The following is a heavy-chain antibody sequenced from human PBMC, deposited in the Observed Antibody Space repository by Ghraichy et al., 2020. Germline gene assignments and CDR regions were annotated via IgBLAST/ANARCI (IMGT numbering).Heavy chain of an antibody. J-gene: IGHJ4*02. D-gene: IGHD3-10*01. CDR2: IYYSGST. Sequence: SETLSLTCTVSGGSISSGDYYWSWIRQPPGKGLEWIGYIYYSGSTYYNPSLKSRVTISVDTSKNQFSLKLSSVTAADTAVYYCAREGYGSGRNDYWGQGTLVTVSS. V-gene: IGHV4-30-4*01. CDR3: AREGYGSGRNDY. CDR1: GGSISSGDYY.